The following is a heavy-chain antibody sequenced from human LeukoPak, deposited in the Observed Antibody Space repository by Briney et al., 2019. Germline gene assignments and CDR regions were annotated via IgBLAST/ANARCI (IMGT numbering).Heavy chain of an antibody. CDR2: ICGSGGST. Sequence: GGSLRLSCAASGFTFSSYAMSWVRQAPGKGLEWVSAICGSGGSTYYADSVKGRFTISRDNSKNTLYLQMNSLRAEDTAVYYCANTLSYYYGMDVWGQGTTVTVSS. CDR3: ANTLSYYYGMDV. V-gene: IGHV3-23*01. CDR1: GFTFSSYA. J-gene: IGHJ6*02.